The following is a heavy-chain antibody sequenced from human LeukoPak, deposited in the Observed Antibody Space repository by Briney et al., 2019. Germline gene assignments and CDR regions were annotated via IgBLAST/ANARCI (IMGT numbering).Heavy chain of an antibody. D-gene: IGHD3-16*02. CDR2: INHSGST. J-gene: IGHJ4*02. Sequence: PSETLSLTCAVYGGSFSGYYWSWIRQPPGKGLEWIGEINHSGSTNYNPSLKSRVTISVDTSKNQFSLKLSSVTAADTAVYYCAREYDYVWGSYRFFYLDYWGQGTLVTVSS. CDR3: AREYDYVWGSYRFFYLDY. CDR1: GGSFSGYY. V-gene: IGHV4-34*01.